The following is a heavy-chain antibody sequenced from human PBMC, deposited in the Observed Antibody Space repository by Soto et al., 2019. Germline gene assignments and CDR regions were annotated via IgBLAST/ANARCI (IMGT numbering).Heavy chain of an antibody. CDR1: GYGFTSYG. CDR2: ISPYNGRT. Sequence: ASVKVSCKASGYGFTSYGIGWVGQVPGQGPEWMAWISPYNGRTNYAQSVKGRVVMTTDISTNTVCLELLSLRSDDSAIYYCGRCRIDLNAMDVSG. CDR3: GRCRIDLNAMDV. D-gene: IGHD2-2*01. V-gene: IGHV1-18*01. J-gene: IGHJ6*02.